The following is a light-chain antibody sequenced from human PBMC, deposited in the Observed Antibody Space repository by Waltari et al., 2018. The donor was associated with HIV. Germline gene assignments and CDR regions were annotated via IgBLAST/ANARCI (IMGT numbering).Light chain of an antibody. CDR3: QTYDRSLSGSV. CDR2: RDI. V-gene: IGLV1-40*01. CDR1: SSNIGAGYD. Sequence: QSVLTQPPSVSGAPGQRVSISCTGNSSNIGAGYDVHWYQQLPGTAPRLLISIPRDINRPAGVPDRFSGSKSGTSASLAIAGLQAEDEADYYCQTYDRSLSGSVFGGGTKLTVL. J-gene: IGLJ2*01.